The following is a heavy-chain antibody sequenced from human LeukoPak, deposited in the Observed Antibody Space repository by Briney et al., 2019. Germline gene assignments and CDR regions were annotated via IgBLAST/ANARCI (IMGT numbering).Heavy chain of an antibody. J-gene: IGHJ1*01. V-gene: IGHV3-30*02. CDR3: ANWVCSSTSCYRRAEYFQH. CDR2: IRYDGSNK. Sequence: GGFLRLSCAASGFTFSSYGMHWVRQAPGKGLEWVAFIRYDGSNKYYADSVKGRFTISRDNSKNTLYLQMNSLRAEDTAVYYCANWVCSSTSCYRRAEYFQHWGQGTLVTVSS. CDR1: GFTFSSYG. D-gene: IGHD2-2*01.